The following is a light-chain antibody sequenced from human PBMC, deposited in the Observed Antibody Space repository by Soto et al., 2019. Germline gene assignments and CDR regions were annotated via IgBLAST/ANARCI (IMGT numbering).Light chain of an antibody. J-gene: IGLJ2*01. V-gene: IGLV4-69*01. CDR2: VNSDGSH. Sequence: QLVPTQSPSASASLGASVKVTCTLSSGHSTYAIAWHQQQPEKGPRFLMKVNSDGSHTKGDGIPDRFSGSSSGAERYLTISSLQSEDGADFYCQTWGPGILVLFGGGTKLPFL. CDR1: SGHSTYA. CDR3: QTWGPGILVL.